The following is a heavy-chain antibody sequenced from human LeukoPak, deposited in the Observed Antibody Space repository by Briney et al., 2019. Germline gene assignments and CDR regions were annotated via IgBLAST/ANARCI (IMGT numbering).Heavy chain of an antibody. CDR3: ARDESGSYYSPNDY. D-gene: IGHD1-26*01. V-gene: IGHV3-33*01. CDR1: GFTFSGYG. CDR2: IWYDGSNK. Sequence: GGSLRLSCAASGFTFSGYGMHWVRQAPGKGLEWVAVIWYDGSNKYYADSVKGRFTISRDNSKNTLYLQMNSLRAEDTAVYYCARDESGSYYSPNDYWGQGTLVTVSS. J-gene: IGHJ4*02.